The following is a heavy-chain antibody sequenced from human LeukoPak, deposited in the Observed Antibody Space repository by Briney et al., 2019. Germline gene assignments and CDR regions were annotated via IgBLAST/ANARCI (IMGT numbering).Heavy chain of an antibody. V-gene: IGHV4-34*01. CDR3: ASFQQQDDAFDI. CDR1: GGSFSGYY. Sequence: SETLSLTCAVYGGSFSGYYRSWIRQPPGKGLEWIGEINNSGSTNYNPSLKSRVTISVDTSKNQFSLKLSSVTAADTAVYYCASFQQQDDAFDIWGQGTMVTVSS. CDR2: INNSGST. J-gene: IGHJ3*02. D-gene: IGHD6-13*01.